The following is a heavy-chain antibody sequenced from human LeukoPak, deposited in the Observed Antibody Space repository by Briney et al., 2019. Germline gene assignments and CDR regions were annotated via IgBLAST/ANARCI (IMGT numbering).Heavy chain of an antibody. CDR2: ISSSGSTI. CDR3: ARDPRGYSGYDGPGYGMDV. CDR1: GFTFSSYE. Sequence: GGSLRLSCAASGFTFSSYEMNWVRQAPGKGLEWVSYISSSGSTIYYADSVKGRFTISRDNAKNSLYLQMNSLRAEDTAVYYCARDPRGYSGYDGPGYGMDVWGQGTTVTVSS. J-gene: IGHJ6*02. V-gene: IGHV3-48*03. D-gene: IGHD5-12*01.